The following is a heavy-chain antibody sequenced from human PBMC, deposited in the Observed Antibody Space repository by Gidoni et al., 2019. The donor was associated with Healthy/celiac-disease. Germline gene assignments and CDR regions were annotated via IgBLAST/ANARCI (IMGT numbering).Heavy chain of an antibody. CDR1: GYTFTSHG. Sequence: VQLVQSGAEVKKPGASVKVSCKASGYTFTSHGICWVRQAPGQGREWMGWSSAYNVNTNYAQKLQGRVTMTTDTSTSTAYMELRSLRSDDTAVYYCAREHDYYDSSGYHIRRWDYWGQGTLVTVSS. J-gene: IGHJ4*02. V-gene: IGHV1-18*01. CDR3: AREHDYYDSSGYHIRRWDY. D-gene: IGHD3-22*01. CDR2: SSAYNVNT.